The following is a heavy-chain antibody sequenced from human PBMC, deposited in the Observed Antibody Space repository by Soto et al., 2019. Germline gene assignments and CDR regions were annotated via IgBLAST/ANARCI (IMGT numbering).Heavy chain of an antibody. Sequence: PSETLSLTCTVSGGSVSSGSYYWSWIRQPPGKGLEWIGYIYYSGSTNYNPSLKSRVTISVDTSKNQFSLKLSSVTAADTAVYYCASYYGSGSLTRYYYGMDVWGQGTTVTVSS. CDR1: GGSVSSGSYY. D-gene: IGHD3-10*01. V-gene: IGHV4-61*01. CDR3: ASYYGSGSLTRYYYGMDV. CDR2: IYYSGST. J-gene: IGHJ6*02.